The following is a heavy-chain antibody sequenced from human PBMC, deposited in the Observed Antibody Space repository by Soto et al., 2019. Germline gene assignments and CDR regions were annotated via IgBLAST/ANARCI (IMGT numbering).Heavy chain of an antibody. CDR3: AKDRGVVVVVTTGGAFDL. D-gene: IGHD3-22*01. CDR2: ISGSGVST. J-gene: IGHJ3*01. Sequence: EVQLLESGGGLVHPGGSLRLSCEVSEFTFSSYAMSWVRQAPGKGLEWVSTISGSGVSTYYGDSVKGRFTISRDNSKNTLYLQMNSLRVEDTAMYYYAKDRGVVVVVTTGGAFDLWGQGTMVTVSS. V-gene: IGHV3-23*01. CDR1: EFTFSSYA.